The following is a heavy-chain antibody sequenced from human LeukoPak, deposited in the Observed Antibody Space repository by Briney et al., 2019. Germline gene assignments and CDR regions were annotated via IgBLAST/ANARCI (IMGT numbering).Heavy chain of an antibody. CDR1: GFTFSDYW. J-gene: IGHJ4*02. D-gene: IGHD1-14*01. CDR3: ARNRGSQQFDY. V-gene: IGHV3-7*01. Sequence: GGSLRLSCAGSGFTFSDYWGDWVRQAPGKGLEWVANIKQDGSQKNYLESVKGRFTISRDNAKNSLYLQMNNLRAEDTAVYYCARNRGSQQFDYWGQGTLVTVSS. CDR2: IKQDGSQK.